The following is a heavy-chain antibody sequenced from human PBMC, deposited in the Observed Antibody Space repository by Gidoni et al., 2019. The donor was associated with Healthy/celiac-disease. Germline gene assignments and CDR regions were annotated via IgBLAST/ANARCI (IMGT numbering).Heavy chain of an antibody. CDR2: IYYSGST. Sequence: QLQLQASGPGLVTPSETLSLTCTVSGGSISSSSYYWGWIRQPPGKGLEWIGSIYYSGSTYYKPSLKSRVTISVDTSKNQFSLKLSSVTAADTAVYYCARPPPYRSYHYYYMDVWGKGTTVTVSS. D-gene: IGHD3-16*01. J-gene: IGHJ6*03. V-gene: IGHV4-39*01. CDR1: GGSISSSSYY. CDR3: ARPPPYRSYHYYYMDV.